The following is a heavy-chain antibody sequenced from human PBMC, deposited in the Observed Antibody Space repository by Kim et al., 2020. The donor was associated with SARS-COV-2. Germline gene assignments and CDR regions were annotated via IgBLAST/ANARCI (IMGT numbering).Heavy chain of an antibody. CDR2: INYSGST. Sequence: SETLSLTCTVSGGSISSYYWSWIRQPPGKGLEWIGYINYSGSTNYNPSLKSRVTISVDTSKNQFSLKLSSVTAADTAVYYCAREGVTANAFDIWGQGTLVTVSS. CDR3: AREGVTANAFDI. D-gene: IGHD3-10*01. J-gene: IGHJ3*02. V-gene: IGHV4-59*01. CDR1: GGSISSYY.